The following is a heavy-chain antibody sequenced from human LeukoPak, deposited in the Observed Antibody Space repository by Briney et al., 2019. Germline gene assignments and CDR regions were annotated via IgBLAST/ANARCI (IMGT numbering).Heavy chain of an antibody. J-gene: IGHJ4*02. V-gene: IGHV1-8*02. CDR2: MNPNSGNT. CDR1: GYTFTGYY. CDR3: ARGPYTCLYCSGGSWRLDY. D-gene: IGHD2-15*01. Sequence: ASVKVSCKASGYTFTGYYMHWVRQAPGQGLEWMGWMNPNSGNTGYAQKFQGRVTMTRNTSISTAYMELSSLRSEDTAVYYCARGPYTCLYCSGGSWRLDYWGQGTLVTVSS.